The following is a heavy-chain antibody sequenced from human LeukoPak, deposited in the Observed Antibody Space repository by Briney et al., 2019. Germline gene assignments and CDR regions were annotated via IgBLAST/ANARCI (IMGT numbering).Heavy chain of an antibody. J-gene: IGHJ4*02. Sequence: SVKVSCKASGGTFSSYAISWVRQAPGQGLEWMGGIIPIFGTANYAQKFQGRVTMTRDTSTSTVYMELSSLRSEDTAVYYRARLRLGELSELDYWGQGTLVTVSS. CDR1: GGTFSSYA. V-gene: IGHV1-69*05. D-gene: IGHD3-16*02. CDR2: IIPIFGTA. CDR3: ARLRLGELSELDY.